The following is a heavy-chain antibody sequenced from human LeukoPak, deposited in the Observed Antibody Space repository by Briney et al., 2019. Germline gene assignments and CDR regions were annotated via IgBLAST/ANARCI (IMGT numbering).Heavy chain of an antibody. V-gene: IGHV4-31*03. CDR3: ARGSDDILTGYYWDY. Sequence: PSETLSLTCTVSGGSISSGGYYWSWIRQHPGKGLEWIGYIYYSGSTYYNPSLKSRVTISADTSKNQFSLKLSSVTAADTAVYYCARGSDDILTGYYWDYWGQGTLVTVSS. CDR2: IYYSGST. J-gene: IGHJ4*02. D-gene: IGHD3-9*01. CDR1: GGSISSGGYY.